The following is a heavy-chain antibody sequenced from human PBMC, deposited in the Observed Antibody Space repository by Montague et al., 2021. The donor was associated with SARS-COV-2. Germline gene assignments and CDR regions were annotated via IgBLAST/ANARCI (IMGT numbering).Heavy chain of an antibody. D-gene: IGHD2-2*01. J-gene: IGHJ4*02. CDR3: ARFYRVLPAASFDY. CDR2: IYYSGST. Sequence: SETLSLTCTVSGRSISSSSYYWGWIRQPPGKGLEWIGSIYYSGSTYYNPSLKSRVTISVDTSKNQFSLKLSSVTAADTAVYYCARFYRVLPAASFDYWGQGTRVTVA. CDR1: GRSISSSSYY. V-gene: IGHV4-39*01.